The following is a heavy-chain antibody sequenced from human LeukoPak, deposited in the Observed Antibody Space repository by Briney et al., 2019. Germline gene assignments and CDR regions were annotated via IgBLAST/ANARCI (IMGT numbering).Heavy chain of an antibody. CDR1: GFTFRNYG. CDR3: AKDQAYYYDVGY. CDR2: ISYDGSNK. V-gene: IGHV3-30*18. Sequence: GGSLRLSCEASGFTFRNYGMHWVRQAPGKGLEWVAVISYDGSNKYYADSVKGRFTISRDNSKNTLYLQMNSLRAEDTAVYYCAKDQAYYYDVGYWGQGTLVTVSS. D-gene: IGHD3-22*01. J-gene: IGHJ4*02.